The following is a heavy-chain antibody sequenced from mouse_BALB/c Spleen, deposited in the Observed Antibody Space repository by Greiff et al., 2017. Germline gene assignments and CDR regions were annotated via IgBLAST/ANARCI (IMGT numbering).Heavy chain of an antibody. J-gene: IGHJ4*01. CDR2: ISSGGSYT. Sequence: EVKLMESGGGLVKPGGSLKLSCAASGFTFSSYTMSWVRQTPEKRLEWVATISSGGSYTYYPDSVKGRFTISRDNAKNTLYLQMSSLKSEDTAMYYCTREGYYDVYAMDYWGQGTSVTVSS. CDR1: GFTFSSYT. D-gene: IGHD2-3*01. CDR3: TREGYYDVYAMDY. V-gene: IGHV5-6-4*01.